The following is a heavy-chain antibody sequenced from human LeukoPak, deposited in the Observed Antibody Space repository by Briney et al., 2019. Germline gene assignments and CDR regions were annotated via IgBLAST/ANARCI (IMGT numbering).Heavy chain of an antibody. CDR2: IWFDGTNK. Sequence: PGGSLRLSCEASGFTFSNYGMHWVRQAPGKGLEWVALIWFDGTNKYYADSVKGRFTISRDNSNNTLYLQMNSLRAEDTAVYYCARQTTLATDCWGQGTLVTVSS. CDR1: GFTFSNYG. J-gene: IGHJ4*02. V-gene: IGHV3-33*01. D-gene: IGHD4-23*01. CDR3: ARQTTLATDC.